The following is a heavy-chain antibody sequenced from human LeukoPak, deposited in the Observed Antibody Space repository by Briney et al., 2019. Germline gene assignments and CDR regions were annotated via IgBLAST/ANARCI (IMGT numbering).Heavy chain of an antibody. J-gene: IGHJ3*02. CDR1: GFSLTTSRVG. V-gene: IGHV2-5*02. Sequence: SGPTLVNPTQTLTLTCTFSGFSLTTSRVGVGWIRQPPGKALKWLALIYGDDDKRYSPSLKSRLTITKDTSKNQVVLTMTNMDPVDTATYYCAHRTYYYDSSGYSYDAFDIWGQGTMVTVSS. CDR3: AHRTYYYDSSGYSYDAFDI. CDR2: IYGDDDK. D-gene: IGHD3-22*01.